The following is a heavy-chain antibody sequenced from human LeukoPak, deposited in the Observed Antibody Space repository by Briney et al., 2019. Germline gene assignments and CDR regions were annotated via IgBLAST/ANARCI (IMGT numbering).Heavy chain of an antibody. D-gene: IGHD3-22*01. CDR2: INHSGST. J-gene: IGHJ4*02. Sequence: SETLSLTCAVYGGSFSGYYWSWIRQPPGKGLEWIGEINHSGSTNYNPSLKSRVTISLDKSKNQVTLKLNSVTAADTAVYYCARENDSSGPFDYWGQGTLVTVSS. V-gene: IGHV4-34*01. CDR1: GGSFSGYY. CDR3: ARENDSSGPFDY.